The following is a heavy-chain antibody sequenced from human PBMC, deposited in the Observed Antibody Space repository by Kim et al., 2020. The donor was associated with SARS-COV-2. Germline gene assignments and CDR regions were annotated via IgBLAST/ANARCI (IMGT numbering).Heavy chain of an antibody. V-gene: IGHV3-21*01. CDR1: GFTFSSYS. J-gene: IGHJ3*02. CDR2: ISSSSSYI. CDR3: ARSAVDYDFWSGPMEGGAFDI. D-gene: IGHD3-3*01. Sequence: GGSLRLSCAASGFTFSSYSMNWVRQAPGKGLEWVSSISSSSSYIYYADSVKGRFTISRDNAKNSLYLQMNSLRAEDTAVYYCARSAVDYDFWSGPMEGGAFDIWGQGTMVTVSS.